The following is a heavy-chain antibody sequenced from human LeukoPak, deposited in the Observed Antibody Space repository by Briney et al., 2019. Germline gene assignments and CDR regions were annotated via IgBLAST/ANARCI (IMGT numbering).Heavy chain of an antibody. D-gene: IGHD6-19*01. J-gene: IGHJ5*02. CDR3: ARGGTTVAGTFWFDP. V-gene: IGHV4-4*02. CDR1: GGSISSSNW. CDR2: VYHTGSS. Sequence: ETLSLTCAVSGGSISSSNWWSWVRQPPGKGLEWIGEVYHTGSSNYNPSLKSRVTISVDKSKSQFSLKLSSVTAADTAVYYCARGGTTVAGTFWFDPWGQGTLVTVSP.